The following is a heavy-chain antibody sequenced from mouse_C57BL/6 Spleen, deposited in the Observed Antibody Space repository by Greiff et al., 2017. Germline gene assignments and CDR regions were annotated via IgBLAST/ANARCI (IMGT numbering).Heavy chain of an antibody. D-gene: IGHD2-2*01. V-gene: IGHV1-62-2*01. CDR3: ARHEEGSTMVTYYFDY. J-gene: IGHJ2*01. CDR1: GYTFTEYT. CDR2: FYPGRGSI. Sequence: QVQLKESGAELVKPGASVKLSCKASGYTFTEYTIHWVKQRSGQGLEWIGGFYPGRGSIKYNEKFKDKATLTADKSSSTVYMELSRLTYEGSAVYVCARHEEGSTMVTYYFDYWGQGTTLTVSS.